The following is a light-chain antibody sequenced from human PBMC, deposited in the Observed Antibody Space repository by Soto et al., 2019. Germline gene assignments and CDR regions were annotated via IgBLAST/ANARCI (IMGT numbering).Light chain of an antibody. J-gene: IGLJ1*01. Sequence: QSALTQPASVSASPGQSITVSCSGTSSDIGSYNLVSWHQQYPGKAPKLMIYEGTKRPSGASNRFSGSKSGNTASLTISGLQAEDEADYYCSSYSGRTTFYVFGTGTKVTVL. V-gene: IGLV2-23*01. CDR3: SSYSGRTTFYV. CDR1: SSDIGSYNL. CDR2: EGT.